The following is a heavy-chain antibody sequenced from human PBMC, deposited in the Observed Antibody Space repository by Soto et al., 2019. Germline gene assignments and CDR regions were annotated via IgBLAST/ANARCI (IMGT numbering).Heavy chain of an antibody. V-gene: IGHV3-30*18. CDR2: ISHSGTSK. CDR1: GFTVATTG. Sequence: QVQLVESGGGVVQPGESLKVACAASGFTVATTGMHWVRQAPGKGLEGVAMISHSGTSKVYIDSVQGRFTISRDNAKNNLYLQMSSLRPEDTAIYYCAKDWGSSGWFNWSNPWGQGVLVTVSS. D-gene: IGHD6-19*01. CDR3: AKDWGSSGWFNWSNP. J-gene: IGHJ5*02.